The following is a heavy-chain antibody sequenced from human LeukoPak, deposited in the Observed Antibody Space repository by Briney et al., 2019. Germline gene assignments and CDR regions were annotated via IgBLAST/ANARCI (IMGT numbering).Heavy chain of an antibody. CDR1: GYTLTELS. V-gene: IGHV1-24*01. Sequence: ASVKVSCKVSGYTLTELSMHWVRQAPGKGLEWMGGFDPEDGETIYAQKFQGRVTMTEDTSTDTAYMELSSLTSDDTAVYYCARDKAVTTELTQYFHHWGQGTLVTVSS. J-gene: IGHJ1*01. CDR2: FDPEDGET. D-gene: IGHD4-11*01. CDR3: ARDKAVTTELTQYFHH.